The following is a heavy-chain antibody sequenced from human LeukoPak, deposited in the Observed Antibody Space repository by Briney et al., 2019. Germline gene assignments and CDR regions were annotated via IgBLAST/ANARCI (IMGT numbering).Heavy chain of an antibody. Sequence: ASVKVSCKATGYTFTAYCMHWVRQAPGQGLEWMGLINPSGSDTVYAQKFQGRVTMTRDMSTSTDYMELSSLRFDDTAVYYCARDNSVGDTAWWFDPWGQGTLVTVSS. V-gene: IGHV1-46*01. D-gene: IGHD1-26*01. J-gene: IGHJ5*02. CDR3: ARDNSVGDTAWWFDP. CDR2: INPSGSDT. CDR1: GYTFTAYC.